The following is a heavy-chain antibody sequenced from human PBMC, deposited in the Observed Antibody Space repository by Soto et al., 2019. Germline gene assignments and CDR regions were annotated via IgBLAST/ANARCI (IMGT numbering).Heavy chain of an antibody. CDR2: INHSGST. CDR1: GGSFSGYY. Sequence: QVQLQQWGAGLLKPSETLSLTCAVYGGSFSGYYWSWIRQPPGKGLEWIGEINHSGSTNYNPSLKRRVTISVDTSKHKFALKLSSVTAADTAVYYCAREDIVVVPAAMAYYYYMDVWGKGTTVTVSS. V-gene: IGHV4-34*01. J-gene: IGHJ6*03. CDR3: AREDIVVVPAAMAYYYYMDV. D-gene: IGHD2-2*01.